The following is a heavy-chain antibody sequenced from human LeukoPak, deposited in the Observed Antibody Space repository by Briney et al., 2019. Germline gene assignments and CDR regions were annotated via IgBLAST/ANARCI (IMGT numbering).Heavy chain of an antibody. D-gene: IGHD5-12*01. V-gene: IGHV1-2*06. CDR3: ARAGLSLGYRTDY. Sequence: ALVKVSCKASGYTFTGYYMHWVRQAPGQGLEWMGRINSNSGGTNYAQKFQGRVTMTRDTSISTAYMELSRLKSDDTAVYYCARAGLSLGYRTDYWGQGTLVTVSS. J-gene: IGHJ4*02. CDR1: GYTFTGYY. CDR2: INSNSGGT.